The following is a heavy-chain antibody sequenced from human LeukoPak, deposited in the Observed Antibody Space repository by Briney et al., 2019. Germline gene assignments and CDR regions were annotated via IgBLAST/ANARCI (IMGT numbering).Heavy chain of an antibody. Sequence: SETLSLTCTVSGGSISSSSYYWGWIRQPPGKGLEWIGSIYYSGSTYYNPSLKSRVTISVDTSKNQFSLELSSVTAADTAVYYCARDETTRGYYYYMDVWGKGTTVTISS. CDR3: ARDETTRGYYYYMDV. J-gene: IGHJ6*03. CDR2: IYYSGST. D-gene: IGHD4-17*01. V-gene: IGHV4-39*07. CDR1: GGSISSSSYY.